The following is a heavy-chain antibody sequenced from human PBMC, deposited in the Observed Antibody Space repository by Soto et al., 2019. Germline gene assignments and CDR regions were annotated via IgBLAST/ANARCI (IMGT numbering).Heavy chain of an antibody. D-gene: IGHD1-26*01. CDR2: MSYSGST. Sequence: SETLSLTCTVSGGSISSYYWSWIRQPPGKGLEWIAYMSYSGSTKYNPSLKSRVTISVDTSKNQCSLKLSSVTAADTAVYYCARDTGSGSYYYSGMDVWGQGTTVTVSS. J-gene: IGHJ6*02. CDR3: ARDTGSGSYYYSGMDV. V-gene: IGHV4-59*01. CDR1: GGSISSYY.